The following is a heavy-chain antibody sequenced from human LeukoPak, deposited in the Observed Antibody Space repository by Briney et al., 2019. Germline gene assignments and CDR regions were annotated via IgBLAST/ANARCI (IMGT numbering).Heavy chain of an antibody. J-gene: IGHJ4*02. CDR1: GFTFSNYG. D-gene: IGHD6-19*01. Sequence: GGSLRLSCAASGFTFSNYGMHWVRQAPGKGLEWVAAIWYDGSNKYYGDSVKGRFTISRDNSKNTLYLQMGSLRAEDTAVYYCARGSGYSSGRGTDYWGQGTLVTVSS. CDR2: IWYDGSNK. CDR3: ARGSGYSSGRGTDY. V-gene: IGHV3-33*01.